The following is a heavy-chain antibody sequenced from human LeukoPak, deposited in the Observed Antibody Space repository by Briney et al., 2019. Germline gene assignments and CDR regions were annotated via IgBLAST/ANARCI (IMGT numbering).Heavy chain of an antibody. Sequence: GGSLRLSCAASGFTFSTYAMHWVRQAPGKGLEWVAVISFDGSNQYYADSVQGRFTISRDNSKKTLYLQMNSLRAEDTAVYYCAKEPVIYYYDSSGYRTPFDYWGQGTLVTVSS. D-gene: IGHD3-22*01. CDR1: GFTFSTYA. CDR3: AKEPVIYYYDSSGYRTPFDY. J-gene: IGHJ4*02. V-gene: IGHV3-30*18. CDR2: ISFDGSNQ.